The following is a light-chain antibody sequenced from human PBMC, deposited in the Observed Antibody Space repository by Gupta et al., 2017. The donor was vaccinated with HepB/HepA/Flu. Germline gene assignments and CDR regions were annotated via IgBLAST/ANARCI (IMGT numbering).Light chain of an antibody. CDR3: QQYYSTPWT. Sequence: DIVMSQSSDSLAVSLGERSTINCKSSQSVLYSSNNKNYLAWYQQKPGQPPKLLIYWASTRESGVPDRFSGSGSGTDFTLTISSLQAEDVADYYCQQYYSTPWTFGQGTKVEIK. CDR1: QSVLYSSNNKNY. J-gene: IGKJ1*01. CDR2: WAS. V-gene: IGKV4-1*01.